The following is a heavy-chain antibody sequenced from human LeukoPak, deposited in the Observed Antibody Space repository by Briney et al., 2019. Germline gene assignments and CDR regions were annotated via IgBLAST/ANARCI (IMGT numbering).Heavy chain of an antibody. V-gene: IGHV4-31*03. CDR3: ARGPITMVRGVMIGYAFDI. CDR1: GGSISSGGYY. Sequence: SQTLSLTCTVSGGSISSGGYYWSWIRQHPGKGLEWIGYIYYSGSTYYNPSLKSRVTISVDTSKNQFSLKLSSVTAADTAVYYCARGPITMVRGVMIGYAFDIWGQGTMVTVSS. D-gene: IGHD3-10*01. J-gene: IGHJ3*02. CDR2: IYYSGST.